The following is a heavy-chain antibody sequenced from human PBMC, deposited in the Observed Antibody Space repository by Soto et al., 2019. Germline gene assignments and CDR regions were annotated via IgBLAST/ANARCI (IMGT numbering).Heavy chain of an antibody. D-gene: IGHD3-16*02. Sequence: GGSLRLSCAASGFTFSSYGMHWVRQAPGKGLEWVAVISNDGSNKYYADSVKGRFTISRDNSKNTLYLQMNSLRAEDTAVYYCAREIMITFGGVIAPAYGMDVWGQGTTVTVSS. CDR1: GFTFSSYG. J-gene: IGHJ6*02. CDR3: AREIMITFGGVIAPAYGMDV. V-gene: IGHV3-30*03. CDR2: ISNDGSNK.